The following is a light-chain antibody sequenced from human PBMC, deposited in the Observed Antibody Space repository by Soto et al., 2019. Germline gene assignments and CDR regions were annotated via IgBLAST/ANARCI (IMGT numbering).Light chain of an antibody. V-gene: IGKV3-20*01. J-gene: IGKJ5*01. Sequence: ETVLTQSPGTLSLSPGERATLSCRASRSVSGNYLAWYQQRPGQAPRLLIYGASSRATGIPDRFSGSGSGTDFTLTISRLEPEDFAVYYCQHYGTSPPITFGQGTRLDIK. CDR2: GAS. CDR1: RSVSGNY. CDR3: QHYGTSPPIT.